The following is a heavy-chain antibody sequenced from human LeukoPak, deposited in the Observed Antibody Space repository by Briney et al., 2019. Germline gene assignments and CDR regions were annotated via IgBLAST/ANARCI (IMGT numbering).Heavy chain of an antibody. V-gene: IGHV3-30*18. CDR1: GFTFSSYG. D-gene: IGHD3-10*01. CDR3: AKRVEGYYGSGSYWGDYYYGMDV. J-gene: IGHJ6*02. CDR2: ISYDGSNK. Sequence: GRSLRLSCAASGFTFSSYGMHWVRQAPGKGLERVAVISYDGSNKYYADSVKGRFTISRDNSKNTLYLQMNSLRAEDTAVYYCAKRVEGYYGSGSYWGDYYYGMDVWGQGTTVTVSS.